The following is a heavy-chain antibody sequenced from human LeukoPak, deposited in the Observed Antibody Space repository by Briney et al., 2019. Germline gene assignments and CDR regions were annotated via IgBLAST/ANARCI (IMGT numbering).Heavy chain of an antibody. V-gene: IGHV1-46*01. D-gene: IGHD3-3*01. CDR2: INPSGGST. CDR1: GYTFTSYY. CDR3: ARDGNYDFWSGSPPNESWWFDP. Sequence: ASVKVSCKASGYTFTSYYMHWVRQAPGQGLEWMGIINPSGGSTSYAQKFQGRVTMTRDTSTSTVYMELSSLRSDDTAVYYCARDGNYDFWSGSPPNESWWFDPWGQGTLVTVSS. J-gene: IGHJ5*02.